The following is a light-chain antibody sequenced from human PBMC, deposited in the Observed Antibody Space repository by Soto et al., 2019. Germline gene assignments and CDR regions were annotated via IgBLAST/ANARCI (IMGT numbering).Light chain of an antibody. CDR2: DAT. CDR3: QKYNSAPLT. Sequence: DIQMTQSPSTLSASVGDRVTITCRADQSITRWLAWFQQKPGKAPSLLIYDATNLQPGVPSRFSGSGSGTEFTLTISSLQPEDVATYYCQKYNSAPLTFGGGTKVEIK. J-gene: IGKJ4*01. V-gene: IGKV1-5*01. CDR1: QSITRW.